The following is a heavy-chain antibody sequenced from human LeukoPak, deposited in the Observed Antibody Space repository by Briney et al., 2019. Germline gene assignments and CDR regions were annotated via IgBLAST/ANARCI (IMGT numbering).Heavy chain of an antibody. CDR3: AKDWYSFTVVTPFSH. D-gene: IGHD4-23*01. CDR1: GFTFSSYW. J-gene: IGHJ4*02. V-gene: IGHV3-7*01. CDR2: IKKDGSEK. Sequence: GGSLRLSCAASGFTFSSYWMSWVRQAPGKGLEWVANIKKDGSEKYYADSVKGRFIISRDNSKNTLYLQMNSLRAEDTAVYYCAKDWYSFTVVTPFSHWGQGTLVTVSS.